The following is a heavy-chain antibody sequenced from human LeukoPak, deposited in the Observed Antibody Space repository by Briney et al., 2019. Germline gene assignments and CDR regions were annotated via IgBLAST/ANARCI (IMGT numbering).Heavy chain of an antibody. CDR2: ISSYNGNT. V-gene: IGHV1-18*01. Sequence: ASVKVSCKASGYTFTSYGISWGRQAPGQGLEWMGWISSYNGNTKYAQELQGRVTMSTDTSTNTAYMELRSLRSDDTAVYFCARDIGQWGYYDSRGHFRDFWGQGTLVTVSS. J-gene: IGHJ4*02. CDR3: ARDIGQWGYYDSRGHFRDF. CDR1: GYTFTSYG. D-gene: IGHD3-22*01.